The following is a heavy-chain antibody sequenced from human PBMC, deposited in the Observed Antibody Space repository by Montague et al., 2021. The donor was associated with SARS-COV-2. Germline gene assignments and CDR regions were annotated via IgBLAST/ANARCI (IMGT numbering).Heavy chain of an antibody. CDR2: IYSNGDK. CDR3: AHHIRYYDIFTGIPFDD. D-gene: IGHD3-9*01. CDR1: GFSLSTPNVG. V-gene: IGHV2-5*01. Sequence: PALVKPTQTLTLTCTFSGFSLSTPNVGVAWIRQPPGKALEWLAVIYSNGDKRYSPSLQRRLTITKDTSRNQVVVSLTNVDPLDTATYYCAHHIRYYDIFTGIPFDDWGQGAQVTVSS. J-gene: IGHJ4*02.